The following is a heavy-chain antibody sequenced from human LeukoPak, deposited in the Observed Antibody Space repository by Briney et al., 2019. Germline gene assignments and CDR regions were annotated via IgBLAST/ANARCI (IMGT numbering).Heavy chain of an antibody. D-gene: IGHD6-19*01. J-gene: IGHJ4*02. CDR3: AGGDRNGWYFDY. CDR1: GFRFDDHG. CDR2: INWNGAST. Sequence: GGSLRLSCAASGFRFDDHGMSWVRQVPGKGLEWVSGINWNGASTGYGDSVKGRFTISRDNAKNSLYLQMNSLRAEDTALYYCAGGDRNGWYFDYWGQGILVTVAS. V-gene: IGHV3-20*04.